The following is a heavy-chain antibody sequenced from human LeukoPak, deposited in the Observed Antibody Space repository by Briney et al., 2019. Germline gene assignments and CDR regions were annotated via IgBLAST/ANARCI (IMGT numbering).Heavy chain of an antibody. V-gene: IGHV1-46*01. D-gene: IGHD3-10*01. CDR2: INPRGGTP. J-gene: IGHJ5*02. CDR1: GGTFTSYY. CDR3: ARGLGSGSYYGS. Sequence: ASVKVSCKASGGTFTSYYMHWVRQAPGQGLEWMGIINPRGGTPSYAQKFQGRVTMTRDTSTSTVYMELSSLTSEDTAVYYCARGLGSGSYYGSWGQGTLVTVSS.